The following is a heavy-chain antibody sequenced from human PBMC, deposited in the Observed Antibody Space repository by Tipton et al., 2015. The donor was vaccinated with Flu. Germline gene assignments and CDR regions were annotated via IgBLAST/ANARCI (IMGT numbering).Heavy chain of an antibody. CDR1: GFTFSSYG. CDR2: IWYDGSNK. CDR3: AGAYGSGSYYPADY. V-gene: IGHV3-33*01. Sequence: SGFTFSSYGMHWVRQAPGKGLEWVAVIWYDGSNKYYADSVKGRFTISRDNSKNTLYLQMNSLRAEDTAVYYCAGAYGSGSYYPADYWGQGTLVTVSS. J-gene: IGHJ4*02. D-gene: IGHD3-10*01.